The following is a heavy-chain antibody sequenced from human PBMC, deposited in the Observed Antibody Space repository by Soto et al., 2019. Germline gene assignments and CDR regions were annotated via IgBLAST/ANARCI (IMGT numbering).Heavy chain of an antibody. CDR3: ARESAGSGRNNWFDP. CDR1: GGSVSSHY. CDR2: IHYSGGT. D-gene: IGHD3-10*01. J-gene: IGHJ5*02. Sequence: SETLSLTCTVYGGSVSSHYWSWIRQPPGKGLEWIGFIHYSGGTKYNPSLESRVTMSVDTSRNQLSLRLNSVTAADTAVYYCARESAGSGRNNWFDPWGLGTLVTVSS. V-gene: IGHV4-59*02.